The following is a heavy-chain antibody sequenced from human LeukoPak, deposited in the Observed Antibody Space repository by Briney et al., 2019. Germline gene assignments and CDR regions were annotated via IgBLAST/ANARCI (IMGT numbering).Heavy chain of an antibody. J-gene: IGHJ4*02. CDR3: AREDGYCSGGNCYSYFDS. V-gene: IGHV3-7*01. CDR1: GFTFW. Sequence: GGSLRLPCAASGFTFWMSWVRQAPGKGLEWVAYIKKTGSETYYVDSVKGRFTITRDNTRNSLFLQMYSLRAEDTAVYFCAREDGYCSGGNCYSYFDSWGQGTLVTVSS. CDR2: IKKTGSET. D-gene: IGHD2-15*01.